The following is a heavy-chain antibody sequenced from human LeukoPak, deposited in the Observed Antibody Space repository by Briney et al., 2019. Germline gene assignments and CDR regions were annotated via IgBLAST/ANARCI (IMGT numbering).Heavy chain of an antibody. Sequence: GSSVKVSCKASGYTFTGYYMHWVRQAPGQGLEWMGWINPNSGGTNYAQKFQGRVTMTRDTSISTAYMELSRLRSDDTAVYYCARPDSSGYYYGYWGQGTLVTVSS. D-gene: IGHD3-22*01. V-gene: IGHV1-2*02. J-gene: IGHJ4*02. CDR1: GYTFTGYY. CDR2: INPNSGGT. CDR3: ARPDSSGYYYGY.